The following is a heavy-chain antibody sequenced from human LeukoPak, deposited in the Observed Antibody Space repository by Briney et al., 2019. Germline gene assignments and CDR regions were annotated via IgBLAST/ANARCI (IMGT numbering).Heavy chain of an antibody. CDR3: ARLNGNHFDY. V-gene: IGHV4-59*01. CDR2: IYYSGST. J-gene: IGHJ4*02. CDR1: GGSISSYY. Sequence: SETLSLTCTVSGGSISSYYWSWIRQPPGKGLEWIGYIYYSGSTNYNPSLKSRVTISVDTSKNQFSLKLSSVTAADTAVYYCARLNGNHFDYWGQGTLVTVSS. D-gene: IGHD1-14*01.